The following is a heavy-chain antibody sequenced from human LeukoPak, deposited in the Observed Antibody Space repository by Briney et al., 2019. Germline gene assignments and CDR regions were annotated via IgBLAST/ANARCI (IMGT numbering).Heavy chain of an antibody. D-gene: IGHD6-19*01. J-gene: IGHJ5*02. V-gene: IGHV3-48*04. CDR1: GFTFSNYN. Sequence: GGSLRLSCAASGFTFSNYNMNWVRQAPGKGLEWVSYITTSSSTIYYADSVKGRFTISRDNAKNSLYLQMNSLRAEDTAVYYCARDSAGFDHWGQGTLVTVSS. CDR2: ITTSSSTI. CDR3: ARDSAGFDH.